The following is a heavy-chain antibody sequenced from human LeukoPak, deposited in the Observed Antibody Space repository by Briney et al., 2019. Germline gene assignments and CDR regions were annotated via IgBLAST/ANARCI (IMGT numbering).Heavy chain of an antibody. D-gene: IGHD3-10*01. CDR3: ARELHYYGSGVFDY. CDR1: GYTFTGYY. J-gene: IGHJ4*02. V-gene: IGHV1-2*02. CDR2: INPNSGGT. Sequence: ASVKVSCKASGYTFTGYYMRWVRQAPGQGLEWMGWINPNSGGTNYAQKFQGRVTMTRDTSISTAYMELSRLRSDDTAVYYCARELHYYGSGVFDYWGQGTLVTVSS.